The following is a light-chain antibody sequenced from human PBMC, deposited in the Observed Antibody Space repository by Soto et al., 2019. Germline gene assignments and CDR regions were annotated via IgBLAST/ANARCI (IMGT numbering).Light chain of an antibody. CDR2: SNT. CDR1: SSNIGSHT. Sequence: QSVLTQPPSASGTPGQTIAISCSGGSSNIGSHTVNWYQQLQGTAPRLLIYSNTQQPSGVPDRFSGSKSGTSASLAISGLQSEYEGDYYCAAWDDSLNGVVFGGGTKVTVL. V-gene: IGLV1-44*01. CDR3: AAWDDSLNGVV. J-gene: IGLJ2*01.